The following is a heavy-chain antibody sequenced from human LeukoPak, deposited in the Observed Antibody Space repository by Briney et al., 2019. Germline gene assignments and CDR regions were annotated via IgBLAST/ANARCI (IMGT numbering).Heavy chain of an antibody. Sequence: PGGSLRLSCAASGFSFSDYAMHWVRQAPGKGLQWVAVIAFDGTNTHYADSVKGRFTISRDNSKNTLYLQMNSLRPEDTAIYFCARARGALSYWGQGTLITVSS. CDR3: ARARGALSY. CDR2: IAFDGTNT. CDR1: GFSFSDYA. V-gene: IGHV3-30*14. J-gene: IGHJ4*02. D-gene: IGHD1-26*01.